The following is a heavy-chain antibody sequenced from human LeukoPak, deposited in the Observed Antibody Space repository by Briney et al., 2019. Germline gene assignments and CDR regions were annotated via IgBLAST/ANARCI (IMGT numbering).Heavy chain of an antibody. CDR3: ARHVDGYTHGTPFDY. CDR1: GGSISSNTYY. Sequence: SETLSLTCTVSGGSISSNTYYWGWVRQPPGKGLEWIGTIYHSGRTYYNPSLKSRLTISVDTSNNQFFLKLNSVAAADTAVYYCARHVDGYTHGTPFDYWGQGTLVTVSS. D-gene: IGHD5-24*01. CDR2: IYHSGRT. V-gene: IGHV4-39*01. J-gene: IGHJ4*02.